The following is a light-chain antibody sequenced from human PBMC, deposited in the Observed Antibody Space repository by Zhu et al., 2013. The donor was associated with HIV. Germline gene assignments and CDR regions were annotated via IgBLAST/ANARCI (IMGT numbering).Light chain of an antibody. Sequence: EFVLTQSPGTLSLSPGERATLSCRASHSISSNYLVWYQQKPGQPPRLLIYAASSRATGIPDRFSGSRSGTEFTLTISSLQSEDFAVYYCQQYNNWPRRTFGQGTKVEIK. CDR1: HSISSN. CDR3: QQYNNWPRRT. V-gene: IGKV3D-15*01. CDR2: AAS. J-gene: IGKJ1*01.